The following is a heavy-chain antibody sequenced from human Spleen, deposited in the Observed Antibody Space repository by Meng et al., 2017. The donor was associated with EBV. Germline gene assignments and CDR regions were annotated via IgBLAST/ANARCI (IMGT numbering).Heavy chain of an antibody. D-gene: IGHD4-17*01. CDR3: ASLRDGDYQYYFDY. CDR1: GGTFSSFA. CDR2: LIPIFGTT. V-gene: IGHV1-69*06. Sequence: QRVRSGAEVKKPGSSVKVSCKASGGTFSSFAISWVRQAPGQGLEWMGGLIPIFGTTNYAQNFQGRVTITADKSTSTTYMELSSLRSEDTAVYYCASLRDGDYQYYFDYWGQGTLVTVSS. J-gene: IGHJ4*02.